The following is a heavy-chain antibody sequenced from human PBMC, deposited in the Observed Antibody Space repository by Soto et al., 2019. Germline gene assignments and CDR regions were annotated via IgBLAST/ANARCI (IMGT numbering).Heavy chain of an antibody. Sequence: GASVKVSCKAIGYTFTTYGISWVRQAPGQRLEWMGWVSGYNDNTDYAQKVQGRVTMTIDTSTSTAYMELRSLRSDDTAVYFCARETAGTFQSWGQGTLVTVSS. V-gene: IGHV1-18*04. CDR2: VSGYNDNT. J-gene: IGHJ4*02. CDR1: GYTFTTYG. CDR3: ARETAGTFQS. D-gene: IGHD1-1*01.